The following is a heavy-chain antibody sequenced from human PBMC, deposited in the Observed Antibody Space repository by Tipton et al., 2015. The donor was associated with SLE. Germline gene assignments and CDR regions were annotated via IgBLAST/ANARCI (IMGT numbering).Heavy chain of an antibody. D-gene: IGHD3-22*01. J-gene: IGHJ3*02. CDR1: GGTFSSYA. CDR3: ARDRGYYYDSSGPGAFDI. V-gene: IGHV1-69*01. Sequence: QLVQSGAEVKKPGSSVKVSCKASGGTFSSYAISWVRQAPGQGLEWMGGIIPIFGKTNYAQKFQGRVTITADESTSTAYMELSSLRSEDTAVYYCARDRGYYYDSSGPGAFDIWGQGTMVTVSS. CDR2: IIPIFGKT.